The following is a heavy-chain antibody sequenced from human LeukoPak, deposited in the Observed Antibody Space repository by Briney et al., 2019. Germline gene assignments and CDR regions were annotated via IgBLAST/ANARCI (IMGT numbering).Heavy chain of an antibody. J-gene: IGHJ6*02. CDR3: SRGVDCSSPSCYGLGYDCIEG. V-gene: IGHV1-18*01. Sequence: ASVTVSCKASGYTLTSDVITWVPQAPGQGLEWMGWISTYNGNTNYAQNLQGRVTMTTDVATSTAYMELRSLRSDDTAVYYCSRGVDCSSPSCYGLGYDCIEGGGQGTTVTVS. CDR2: ISTYNGNT. D-gene: IGHD2-2*01. CDR1: GYTLTSDV.